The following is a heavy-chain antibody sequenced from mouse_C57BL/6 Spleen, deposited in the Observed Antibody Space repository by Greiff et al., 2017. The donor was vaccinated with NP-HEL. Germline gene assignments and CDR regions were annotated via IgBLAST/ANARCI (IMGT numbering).Heavy chain of an antibody. J-gene: IGHJ4*01. Sequence: QVHVKQSGAELVRPGTSVKMSCKASGYTFTNYWIGWAKQRPGHGLEWIGDIYPGGGYTNYNEKFKGKATLTADKSSSTAYMQFSSLTSEDSAIYYCARFPTGTYAMDYWGQGTSVTVSS. V-gene: IGHV1-63*01. D-gene: IGHD4-1*01. CDR1: GYTFTNYW. CDR2: IYPGGGYT. CDR3: ARFPTGTYAMDY.